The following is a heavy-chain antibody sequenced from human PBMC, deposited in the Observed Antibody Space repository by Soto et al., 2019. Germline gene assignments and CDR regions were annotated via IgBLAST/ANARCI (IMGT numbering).Heavy chain of an antibody. CDR2: LYYSGST. D-gene: IGHD3-10*01. CDR3: VWGYYMDV. Sequence: PSETLSLTCTVSGGSISDYYWYWIRQTPGKGLEWIGYLYYSGSTNYNPSLKSRVTISVDTSKKQFSLKLRSVTAADTAVYYCVWGYYMDVWGQGTTVTV. J-gene: IGHJ6*03. CDR1: GGSISDYY. V-gene: IGHV4-59*01.